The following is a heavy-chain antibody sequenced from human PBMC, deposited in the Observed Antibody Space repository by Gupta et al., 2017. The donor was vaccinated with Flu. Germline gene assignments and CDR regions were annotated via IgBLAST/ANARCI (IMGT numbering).Heavy chain of an antibody. CDR3: ARRGKTGYENWFDP. CDR2: IFDTGST. CDR1: RSSYY. V-gene: IGHV4-39*01. Sequence: RSSYYWGWIRQPPGKGLEWIGSIFDTGSTSYSPSLKSRVTISVDTTKNQFSLKRSAVTAADTAVYYCARRGKTGYENWFDPWGQGTRGTVSS. D-gene: IGHD3-9*01. J-gene: IGHJ5*02.